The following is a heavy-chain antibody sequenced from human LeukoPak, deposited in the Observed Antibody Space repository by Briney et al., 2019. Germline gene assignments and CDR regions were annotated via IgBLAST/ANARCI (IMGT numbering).Heavy chain of an antibody. CDR2: ISPTGSTT. J-gene: IGHJ4*02. Sequence: GGSLRLSCIASGFSFSGHWMHWARQLPGKGLVWVSRISPTGSTTSYADSVKGRFTVSRDNAKNTLYLQVNNLRAEDTAVYYCAKVTSRIVGLVDYWGQGTLVTVSS. CDR1: GFSFSGHW. CDR3: AKVTSRIVGLVDY. D-gene: IGHD2-2*01. V-gene: IGHV3-74*01.